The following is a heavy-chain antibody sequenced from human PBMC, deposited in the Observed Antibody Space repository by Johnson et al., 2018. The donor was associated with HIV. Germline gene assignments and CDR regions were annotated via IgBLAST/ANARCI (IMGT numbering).Heavy chain of an antibody. V-gene: IGHV3-53*01. CDR2: IYSGGST. CDR1: GFTVSSTY. CDR3: ARDHLRRRHAFDI. J-gene: IGHJ3*02. Sequence: VQLVESGGGVVQPGRSLRLSCAASGFTVSSTYMSWVRQAPGKGLEWVSVIYSGGSTYHADSVKGRFTISRDDSKNTLYLQMNSLRAEDTAVYYCARDHLRRRHAFDIWGQGTMVTVSS.